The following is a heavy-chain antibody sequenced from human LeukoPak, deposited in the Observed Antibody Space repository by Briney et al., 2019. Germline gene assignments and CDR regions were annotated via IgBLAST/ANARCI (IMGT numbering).Heavy chain of an antibody. CDR2: IYYSGST. J-gene: IGHJ4*02. CDR3: ARSRYCSSTSCHLFDF. Sequence: SETLSLTCTVSGGSISDYYWSWIRQPPGKGLEWIGYIYYSGSTNYNPSLKSRVTISVDTSKNQFSLKLTSMTAADTAVYYCARSRYCSSTSCHLFDFWGQGTLVTVST. D-gene: IGHD2-2*01. V-gene: IGHV4-59*01. CDR1: GGSISDYY.